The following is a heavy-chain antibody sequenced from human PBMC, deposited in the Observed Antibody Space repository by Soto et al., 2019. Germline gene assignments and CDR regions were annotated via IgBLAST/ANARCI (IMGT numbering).Heavy chain of an antibody. CDR1: GASLSSISYY. D-gene: IGHD2-15*01. V-gene: IGHV4-39*01. Sequence: PSETLSLTCTVSGASLSSISYYWGWIRQPPGKGLEWVGSIFFTGNIYYNPSLKSRVTISVDTSRNQFSLMVNSVTAAETAVYYCARRQCSGGSCYTPGFDSWGQGALVTVSA. CDR2: IFFTGNI. J-gene: IGHJ4*02. CDR3: ARRQCSGGSCYTPGFDS.